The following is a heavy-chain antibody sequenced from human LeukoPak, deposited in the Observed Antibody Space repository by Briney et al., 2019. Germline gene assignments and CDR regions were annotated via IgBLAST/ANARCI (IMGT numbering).Heavy chain of an antibody. D-gene: IGHD6-6*01. J-gene: IGHJ6*02. V-gene: IGHV3-7*05. CDR1: GFTFSIYW. CDR3: VRDGPGGIEARKRYYGMDV. Sequence: PGGSLRPSCAASGFTFSIYWMSWVRQAPGKGLEWVASINQDGSEKYYVDSVKGRCTISRDNAKTSLYLQMSSLGAEDAAAYYCVRDGPGGIEARKRYYGMDVWGQGTTVSVSS. CDR2: INQDGSEK.